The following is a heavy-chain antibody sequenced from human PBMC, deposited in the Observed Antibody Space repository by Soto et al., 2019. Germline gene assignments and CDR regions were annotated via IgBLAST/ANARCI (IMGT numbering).Heavy chain of an antibody. J-gene: IGHJ6*03. CDR3: GRGLRINMVRGDYMDV. Sequence: TLSLTKTSAYSSISSHKRSWIRHPPEKGLERIGYNYYSGSTNYNPSLKGRVTITVDTSKNQVSLKLSSVTAADKAVYYCGRGLRINMVRGDYMDVWGKGTTVTVSS. CDR1: YSSISSHK. D-gene: IGHD3-10*01. CDR2: NYYSGST. V-gene: IGHV4-59*11.